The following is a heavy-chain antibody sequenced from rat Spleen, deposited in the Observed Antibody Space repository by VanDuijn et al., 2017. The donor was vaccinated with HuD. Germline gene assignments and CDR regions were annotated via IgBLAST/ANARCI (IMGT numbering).Heavy chain of an antibody. V-gene: IGHV5S23*01. J-gene: IGHJ2*01. CDR2: ISTGGGNT. CDR3: AKESYLQPLFDH. CDR1: GFTYSDYV. Sequence: EVQLVESGGGLVQPGRSLKLSCAASGFTYSDYVMAWVRQAPTKGLAWVASISTGGGNTYYRDSVKGRFTFSRDNARGTLYLQMDSLRSEDTATYYCAKESYLQPLFDHWGQGVMVTVSS. D-gene: IGHD1-12*01.